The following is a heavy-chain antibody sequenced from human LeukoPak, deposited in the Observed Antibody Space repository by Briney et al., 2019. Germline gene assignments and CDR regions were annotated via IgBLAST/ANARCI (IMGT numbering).Heavy chain of an antibody. Sequence: ASVKVSCKASGYTFTSYGISWVRQAPGQGLEWMGGIIPIFGTANYAQKFQGRVTITADESTSTAYMELSSLRSEDTAVYYCARNGRVVVPVTDAFDIWGQGTMVTVSS. D-gene: IGHD2-2*01. CDR1: GYTFTSYG. CDR2: IIPIFGTA. V-gene: IGHV1-69*13. J-gene: IGHJ3*02. CDR3: ARNGRVVVPVTDAFDI.